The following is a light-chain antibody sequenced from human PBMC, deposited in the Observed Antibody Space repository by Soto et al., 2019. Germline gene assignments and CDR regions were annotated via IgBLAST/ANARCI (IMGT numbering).Light chain of an antibody. CDR3: SSYTDRKNLV. J-gene: IGLJ1*01. CDR2: DVS. CDR1: SSDIGGYNS. V-gene: IGLV2-8*01. Sequence: LTQSPSASGSPGQSVTISCTGTSSDIGGYNSVSWYQQHPGKAPKVMIYDVSKRPSGVPDRFSGSKSGNTASLTVSALQAEDEADYYCSSYTDRKNLVFGTGTKVTVL.